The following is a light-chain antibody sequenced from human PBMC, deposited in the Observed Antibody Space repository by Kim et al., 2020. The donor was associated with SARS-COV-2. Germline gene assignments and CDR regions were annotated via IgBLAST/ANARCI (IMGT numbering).Light chain of an antibody. CDR3: QAWDSTAASWV. CDR2: RDD. J-gene: IGLJ3*02. Sequence: SYELTQPPSMSVSPGQTASITCSGDRLGDKYVCWYRQRPGQAPVQVIYRDDKRPSRIPERFSGSNSGNTATLTISGTQAMDEAEYYCQAWDSTAASWVFGGGTKLTVL. V-gene: IGLV3-1*01. CDR1: RLGDKY.